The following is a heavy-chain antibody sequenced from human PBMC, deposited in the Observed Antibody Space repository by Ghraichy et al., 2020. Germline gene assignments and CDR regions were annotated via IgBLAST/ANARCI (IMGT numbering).Heavy chain of an antibody. D-gene: IGHD3-3*01. CDR2: INPSGDST. J-gene: IGHJ5*02. V-gene: IGHV1-46*01. CDR3: ARGAFWSGYYYAWFDP. CDR1: RYTFTSYY. Sequence: ASVKVSCKASRYTFTSYYMHWVRQAPGQGLEWMGIINPSGDSTSYAQKFQGRVTMTRDASTSTVYMELSSLRSEDTAVYYCARGAFWSGYYYAWFDPWGQGTLVTVSS.